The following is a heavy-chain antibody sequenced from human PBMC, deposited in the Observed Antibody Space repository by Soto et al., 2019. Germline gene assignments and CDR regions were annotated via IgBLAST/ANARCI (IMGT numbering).Heavy chain of an antibody. CDR3: AKDRLFGYGSGSYLWDFDY. D-gene: IGHD3-10*01. CDR2: ISGSGGST. V-gene: IGHV3-23*01. Sequence: GGSLRLSCAASGFTFSSYAMSWVRQAPGKGLEWVSAISGSGGSTYYADSVKGRFTISRDNSKNTLYLQMNSLRAEDTAVYYCAKDRLFGYGSGSYLWDFDYWGQGTLVTVSS. J-gene: IGHJ4*02. CDR1: GFTFSSYA.